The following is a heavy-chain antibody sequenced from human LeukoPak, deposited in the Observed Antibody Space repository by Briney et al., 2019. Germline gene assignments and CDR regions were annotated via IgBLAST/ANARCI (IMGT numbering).Heavy chain of an antibody. CDR3: AREGYSSGGFDY. Sequence: PGASVKASCKASGYTFTSYDINWVRQATGQGLEWMGWMNPNSGNTGYAQKFQGRVTMTRNTSISTAYMELSSLRSEDTAVYYCAREGYSSGGFDYWGQGTLVTVSS. D-gene: IGHD6-19*01. CDR1: GYTFTSYD. V-gene: IGHV1-8*01. CDR2: MNPNSGNT. J-gene: IGHJ4*02.